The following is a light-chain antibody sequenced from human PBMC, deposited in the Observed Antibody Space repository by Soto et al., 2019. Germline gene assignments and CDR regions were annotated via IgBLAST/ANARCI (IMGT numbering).Light chain of an antibody. Sequence: QSALTQPASVSGSPGQSITISCTRSSTDFENYNLVSWYQHCPDKAPKLIIYEGTKRPSEISDRFSGSESDTTAFLIISGLQPEDEADYYCSSYAGSSARVVFGGGTKVTVL. V-gene: IGLV2-23*01. CDR2: EGT. CDR3: SSYAGSSARVV. J-gene: IGLJ2*01. CDR1: STDFENYNL.